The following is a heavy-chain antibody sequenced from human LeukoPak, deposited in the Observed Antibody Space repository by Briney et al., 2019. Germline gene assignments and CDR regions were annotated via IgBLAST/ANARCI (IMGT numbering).Heavy chain of an antibody. D-gene: IGHD3-10*01. CDR2: IFPGDSDT. CDR1: GYTFTTYW. V-gene: IGHV5-51*01. J-gene: IGHJ4*02. CDR3: ATPGGLDH. Sequence: GESLKISCKGSGYTFTTYWIGWVRQMPGKGLEWIGIIFPGDSDTRYSPSFQGQVTISADKSITTAYLQWSSLKASDTAMYYCATPGGLDHWGQGTLVTVSS.